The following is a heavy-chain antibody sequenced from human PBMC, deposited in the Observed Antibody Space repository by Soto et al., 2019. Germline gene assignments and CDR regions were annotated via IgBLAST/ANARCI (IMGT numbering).Heavy chain of an antibody. Sequence: QVQLVQSGAEVKKPGSSVKVSCKASGGTFSSYAISWVRQAPGQGLEWMGGIIPIFGTADYAQKFQGRVTIAADESTRTAYMELSSLRSEDTAVYYCALHYGSGSNYYYYGRDVWGQGTTVTVSS. V-gene: IGHV1-69*12. D-gene: IGHD3-10*01. CDR2: IIPIFGTA. J-gene: IGHJ6*02. CDR3: ALHYGSGSNYYYYGRDV. CDR1: GGTFSSYA.